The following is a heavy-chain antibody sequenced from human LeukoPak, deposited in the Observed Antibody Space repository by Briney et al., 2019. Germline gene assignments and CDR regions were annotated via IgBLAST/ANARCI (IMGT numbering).Heavy chain of an antibody. CDR2: IRSKAYGGTT. CDR1: GFTFGDYA. J-gene: IGHJ3*02. Sequence: GGSLRLSCTASGFTFGDYAMSWVRQAPGKWLEWVGFIRSKAYGGTTEYAASVKGRFTISRDDSKSFAYLQMNSLKTEDTAVYYCTRDPRGSYGPDAFDIWGQGTMVTVSS. D-gene: IGHD1-26*01. CDR3: TRDPRGSYGPDAFDI. V-gene: IGHV3-49*04.